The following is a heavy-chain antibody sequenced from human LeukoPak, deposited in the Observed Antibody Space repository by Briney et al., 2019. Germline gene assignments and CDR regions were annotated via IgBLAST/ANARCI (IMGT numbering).Heavy chain of an antibody. CDR3: ARDGTIFGVVTDYYYYMDV. CDR2: INPSGGST. CDR1: GYTFTSYY. D-gene: IGHD3-3*01. J-gene: IGHJ6*03. Sequence: GASVKVSCKASGYTFTSYYMHWVRQSPGRGLEWMGIINPSGGSTSYAQKFQGRVTMTRDTSTSTVYMELSSLRSEDTAVYYCARDGTIFGVVTDYYYYMDVWGKGTTVTVSS. V-gene: IGHV1-46*01.